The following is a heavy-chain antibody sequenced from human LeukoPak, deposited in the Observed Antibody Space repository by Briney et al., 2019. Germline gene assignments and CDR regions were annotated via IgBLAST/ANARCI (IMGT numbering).Heavy chain of an antibody. CDR2: ISGDGGST. Sequence: PGGSLRLSCAASGFTFDDYAMHWVRQAPGKGLEWVSLISGDGGSTYYADSVKGRFTISRDNSKNSLYLRMNSLRTEDTALYYCAKDYDFWSGFDYWGQGTLVTVSS. V-gene: IGHV3-43*02. D-gene: IGHD3-3*01. J-gene: IGHJ4*02. CDR3: AKDYDFWSGFDY. CDR1: GFTFDDYA.